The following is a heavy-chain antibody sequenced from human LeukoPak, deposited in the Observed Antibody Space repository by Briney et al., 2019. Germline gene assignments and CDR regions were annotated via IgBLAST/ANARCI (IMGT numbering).Heavy chain of an antibody. J-gene: IGHJ4*02. CDR2: ISSSGSTI. V-gene: IGHV3-11*01. D-gene: IGHD3-10*01. CDR3: ARVGVVGSGSYGFGDY. CDR1: GFTFSDYY. Sequence: GGSLRLSCAASGFTFSDYYMSWIRQAPGKGLEWVSYISSSGSTIYYADSVKGRFTISRGNAKNSLYLQMNSLRAEDTAVYYCARVGVVGSGSYGFGDYWGQGTLVTVSS.